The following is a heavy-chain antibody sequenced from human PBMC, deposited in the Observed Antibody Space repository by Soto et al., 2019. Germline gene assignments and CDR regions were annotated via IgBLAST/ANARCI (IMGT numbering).Heavy chain of an antibody. CDR1: GYTFTNYA. CDR2: INAGNGNT. J-gene: IGHJ2*01. V-gene: IGHV1-3*01. D-gene: IGHD1-26*01. CDR3: AGGGSLYWYFGL. Sequence: QVQLVQSGAEVKKPGASVKVSCKASGYTFTNYAMHWVRQAPGQRLEWMGWINAGNGNTKYSQKFQGGVTITRDTSASTAYMELSSLRSEDTAVYYCAGGGSLYWYFGLWGRGTLVTVSS.